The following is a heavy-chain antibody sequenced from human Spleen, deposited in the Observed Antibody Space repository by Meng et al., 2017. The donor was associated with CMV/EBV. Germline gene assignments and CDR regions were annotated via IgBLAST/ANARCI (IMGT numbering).Heavy chain of an antibody. CDR1: GYTFTAFY. CDR3: AKDSSGWYNWFDP. V-gene: IGHV1-2*02. D-gene: IGHD6-19*01. CDR2: IHPNTGGT. Sequence: CKASGYTFTAFYIHWVRQAPGHGLEWMGWIHPNTGGTNYAQRFQGRVTMTRDTSISTAYMELSGLRSDDTAVYYCAKDSSGWYNWFDPWGQGTLVTVSS. J-gene: IGHJ5*02.